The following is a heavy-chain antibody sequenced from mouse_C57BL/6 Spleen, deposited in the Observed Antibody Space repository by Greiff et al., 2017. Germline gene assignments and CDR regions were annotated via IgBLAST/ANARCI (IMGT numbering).Heavy chain of an antibody. Sequence: VQVVESGEGLVKPGGSLKLSCAASGFTFSSYAMSWVRQTPEKRLEWVAYISSGDDYIYYADTVKGRFTISRDNARNTLYLQMSSLKSEDTAMYYCTGDFPWFAYWGQGTLVTVSA. CDR1: GFTFSSYA. CDR3: TGDFPWFAY. V-gene: IGHV5-9-1*02. CDR2: ISSGDDYI. J-gene: IGHJ3*01.